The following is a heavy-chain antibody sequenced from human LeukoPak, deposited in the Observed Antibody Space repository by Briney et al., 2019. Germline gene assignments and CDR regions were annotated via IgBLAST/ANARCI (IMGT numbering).Heavy chain of an antibody. V-gene: IGHV3-74*01. D-gene: IGHD5-12*01. J-gene: IGHJ4*02. CDR3: ARGVIAATISYFDY. CDR1: GSTFSSYW. CDR2: INSDGNSI. Sequence: GGSLRLSCAASGSTFSSYWMHWVRQAPGKGLVWVSRINSDGNSIDYADSVKGRFTISRDNAKNTLYLQMNSLRAEDTAVYYCARGVIAATISYFDYWGQGALVTVSS.